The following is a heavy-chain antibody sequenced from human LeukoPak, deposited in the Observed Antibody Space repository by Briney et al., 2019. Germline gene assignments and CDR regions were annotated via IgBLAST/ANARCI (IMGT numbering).Heavy chain of an antibody. CDR3: ARQTPYYYDSSGYYPVHYFDY. D-gene: IGHD3-22*01. CDR2: INHSGST. CDR1: GGSFSGYY. Sequence: SETLSLTCAVYGGSFSGYYWSWIRQPPGKGLEWIGEINHSGSTNYNPSLKSRVTISVDTSKNQFSLKLSSVTAADTAVYYCARQTPYYYDSSGYYPVHYFDYWGQGTLVTVSS. V-gene: IGHV4-34*01. J-gene: IGHJ4*02.